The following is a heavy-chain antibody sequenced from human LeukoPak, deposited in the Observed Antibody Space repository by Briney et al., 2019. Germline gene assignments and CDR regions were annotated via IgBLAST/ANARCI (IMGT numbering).Heavy chain of an antibody. J-gene: IGHJ4*02. CDR1: GFTVSTNS. CDR2: IYSDNT. Sequence: PGGSLRLSCTVSGFTVSTNSMSWVRQAPGNGLEWVSFIYSDNTHYSESVKGRYTISRDNSKNTLYLQMNSLRAEDTAVYYCARRAGAYSHPYDYWGQGTLVTVSS. V-gene: IGHV3-53*01. CDR3: ARRAGAYSHPYDY. D-gene: IGHD4/OR15-4a*01.